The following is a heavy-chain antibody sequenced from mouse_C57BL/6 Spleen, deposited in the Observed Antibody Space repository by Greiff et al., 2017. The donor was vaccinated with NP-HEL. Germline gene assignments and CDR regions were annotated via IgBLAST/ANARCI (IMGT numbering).Heavy chain of an antibody. J-gene: IGHJ3*01. CDR1: GYTFTSYW. CDR2: IDPSDSYT. Sequence: QVQLQQPGAELVMPGASVKLSCKASGYTFTSYWMHWVKQRPGQGLEWIGEIDPSDSYTNYNQKFKGKSTLTVDKSSSTAYMQLSSLTSEDSAVYYCARWAGSGGFAYWGQGTLVTVSA. D-gene: IGHD1-1*01. V-gene: IGHV1-69*01. CDR3: ARWAGSGGFAY.